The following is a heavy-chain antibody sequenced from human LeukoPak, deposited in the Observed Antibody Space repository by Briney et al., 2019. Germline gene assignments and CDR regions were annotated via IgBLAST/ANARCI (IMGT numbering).Heavy chain of an antibody. D-gene: IGHD2-2*01. CDR1: GLSFSRYW. V-gene: IGHV3-7*01. J-gene: IGHJ6*02. Sequence: GGSLRLSCAASGLSFSRYWMTWVRQAPGKGLEWVANINQDGSEKYYVDSVKGRFTTSRDNAKNSLYMQMNSLRAEDTAVYYCGLYSSSQTAMDVWGQGTAVTVSS. CDR3: GLYSSSQTAMDV. CDR2: INQDGSEK.